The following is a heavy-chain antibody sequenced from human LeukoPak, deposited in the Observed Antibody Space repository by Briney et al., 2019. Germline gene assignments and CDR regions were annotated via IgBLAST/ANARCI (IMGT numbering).Heavy chain of an antibody. CDR3: AATPIGYCSSTSCYAGPYFDY. CDR1: GGSISSYY. Sequence: PSETLSLTCTVSGGSISSYYWSWIRQPPGKGLEWIGYIYYSGSTNYNPSLTSRVTISVDTSKNQFSLKLSSVTAADTAVYYCAATPIGYCSSTSCYAGPYFDYWGQGTLVTVSS. V-gene: IGHV4-59*01. CDR2: IYYSGST. D-gene: IGHD2-2*01. J-gene: IGHJ4*02.